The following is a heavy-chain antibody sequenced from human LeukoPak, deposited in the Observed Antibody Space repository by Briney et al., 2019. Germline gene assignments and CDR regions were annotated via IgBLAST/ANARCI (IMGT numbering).Heavy chain of an antibody. Sequence: ASVKVSCKASGYTFTSYYMHWVRQAPGQGLEWMGIINPSGGSTSYAQKFQGRVTMTRDMSTSTVYMELSSLRSEDTAAYYCARDGVGASYFDYWGQGTLVTVSS. CDR2: INPSGGST. D-gene: IGHD1-26*01. CDR1: GYTFTSYY. CDR3: ARDGVGASYFDY. V-gene: IGHV1-46*01. J-gene: IGHJ4*02.